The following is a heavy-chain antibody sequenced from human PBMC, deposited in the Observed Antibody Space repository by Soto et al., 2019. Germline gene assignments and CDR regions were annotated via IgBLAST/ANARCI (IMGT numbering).Heavy chain of an antibody. Sequence: GGSLRLSCAASGFTFSSYGMHWVRQAPGKGLECVAVISYDGSNKYYADSVKGRFTISRDNSKNTLYLQMNSLRAEDTAVYYCAKTDWSYWGQGTLVTVSS. J-gene: IGHJ4*02. CDR1: GFTFSSYG. D-gene: IGHD2-21*01. CDR3: AKTDWSY. CDR2: ISYDGSNK. V-gene: IGHV3-30*18.